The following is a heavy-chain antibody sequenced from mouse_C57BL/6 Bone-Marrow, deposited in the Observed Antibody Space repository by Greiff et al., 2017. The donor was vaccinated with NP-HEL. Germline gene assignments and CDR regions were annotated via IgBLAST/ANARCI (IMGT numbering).Heavy chain of an antibody. CDR1: GYTFTSYD. CDR2: IYPRDGST. V-gene: IGHV1-85*01. Sequence: VQLVESGPELVKPGASVKLSCKASGYTFTSYDINWVKQRPGQGLEWIGWIYPRDGSTNYNEKFKGKATLTVDTSSSTAYMELHSLTSEESAVYFGASSPVSYCGSSPMDYWGQGTSVTVSS. CDR3: ASSPVSYCGSSPMDY. D-gene: IGHD1-1*01. J-gene: IGHJ4*01.